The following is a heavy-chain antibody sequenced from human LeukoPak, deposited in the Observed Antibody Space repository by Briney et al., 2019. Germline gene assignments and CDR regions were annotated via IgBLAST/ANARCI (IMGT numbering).Heavy chain of an antibody. D-gene: IGHD6-6*01. J-gene: IGHJ5*02. CDR2: INHSGST. V-gene: IGHV4-34*01. CDR3: AREELGYSSSVGFDP. Sequence: PSETLSLTCAVYGGSFSGYYWSWIRQPPGKGLEWIGEINHSGSTNYNPSLKSRVTISVDTSKNQFSLKLSSVTAADTAVYYCAREELGYSSSVGFDPWGQGTLVTVSS. CDR1: GGSFSGYY.